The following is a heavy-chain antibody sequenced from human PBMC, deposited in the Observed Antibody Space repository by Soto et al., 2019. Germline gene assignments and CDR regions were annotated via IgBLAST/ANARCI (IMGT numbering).Heavy chain of an antibody. CDR2: IYYSGST. J-gene: IGHJ4*02. CDR3: AGSRMGDSYNCNYRPVGSVDY. V-gene: IGHV4-31*03. Sequence: SETLSLTCTVSGGSISSGGYYWSWIRQHPGKGLEWIGYIYYSGSTYYNPSLKSRVTISVDTSKNQFPLKLSSVTAADTAVYYCAGSRMGDSYNCNYRPVGSVDYWGQGTLVTVSS. D-gene: IGHD1-7*01. CDR1: GGSISSGGYY.